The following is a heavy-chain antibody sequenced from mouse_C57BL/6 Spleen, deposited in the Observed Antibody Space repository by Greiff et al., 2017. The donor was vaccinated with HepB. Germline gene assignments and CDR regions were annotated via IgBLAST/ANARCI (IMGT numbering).Heavy chain of an antibody. D-gene: IGHD2-4*01. Sequence: LQESGAELVKPGASVKISCKASGYAFSSYWMNWVKQRPGKGLEWIGQIYPGDGDTNYNGKFKGKATLTADKSSSTAYMQLSSLTSEDSAVYFCARSLYYDYDGPIYYAMDYWGQGTSVTVSS. J-gene: IGHJ4*01. CDR2: IYPGDGDT. V-gene: IGHV1-80*01. CDR1: GYAFSSYW. CDR3: ARSLYYDYDGPIYYAMDY.